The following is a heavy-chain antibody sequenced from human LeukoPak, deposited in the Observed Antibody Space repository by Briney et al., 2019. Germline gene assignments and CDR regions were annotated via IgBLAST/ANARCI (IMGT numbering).Heavy chain of an antibody. D-gene: IGHD5-12*01. V-gene: IGHV3-7*01. Sequence: GGSLRLSCAASGFSFSTYWMSWVRQTPGKGLEWVANIKEDGSKDYYVDSVKGRFTISRDNAKNSLYLQMNGLRVEDSGVYYCARDASGYDPWGQGTLVTVSS. J-gene: IGHJ5*02. CDR2: IKEDGSKD. CDR3: ARDASGYDP. CDR1: GFSFSTYW.